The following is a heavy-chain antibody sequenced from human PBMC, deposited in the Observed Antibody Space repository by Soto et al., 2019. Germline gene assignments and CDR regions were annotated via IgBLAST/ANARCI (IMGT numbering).Heavy chain of an antibody. CDR2: INAGNGNT. CDR3: ARGVARAAAGARYFDE. CDR1: GYTFTSYA. V-gene: IGHV1-3*01. D-gene: IGHD6-13*01. Sequence: ASVQVSCKASGYTFTSYAMHWLRQAPGQRLEWMGWINAGNGNTKYSQKFQGRVTITRDTSASTDYMELSSLRSEDTAVYYCARGVARAAAGARYFDESGQGSPVTVCS. J-gene: IGHJ4*02.